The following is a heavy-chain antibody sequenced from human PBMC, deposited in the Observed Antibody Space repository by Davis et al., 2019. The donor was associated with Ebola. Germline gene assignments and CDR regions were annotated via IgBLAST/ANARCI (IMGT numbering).Heavy chain of an antibody. V-gene: IGHV3-30*04. D-gene: IGHD6-19*01. CDR1: GFTFSSFA. J-gene: IGHJ4*02. CDR3: GREVGSSGWYWGFDH. CDR2: ISFVESHK. Sequence: GESLKISCAASGFTFSSFAMPWVRQAPGKGLEWVALISFVESHKYYAVSAKGRFPISSDNSRNTLYLQMNSLRPEDTAVYYCGREVGSSGWYWGFDHGGQGTLVTVSS.